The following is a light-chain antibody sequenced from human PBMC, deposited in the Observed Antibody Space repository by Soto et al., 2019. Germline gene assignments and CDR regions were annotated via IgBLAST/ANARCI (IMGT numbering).Light chain of an antibody. J-gene: IGKJ1*01. CDR1: PSLLHSNGYTY. CDR3: MQALQAPRT. CDR2: WGS. V-gene: IGKV2-28*01. Sequence: DIVMTQSALSLPVTPGEPASISCRSSPSLLHSNGYTYLDWYLQKPGQSPQLLIYWGSHRASGVPDRFSGSGSGTEFTLKISRVEADDVGVYYCMQALQAPRTFGQGTRVEIK.